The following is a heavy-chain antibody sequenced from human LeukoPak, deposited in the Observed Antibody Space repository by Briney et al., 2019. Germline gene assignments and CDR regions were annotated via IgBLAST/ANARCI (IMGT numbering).Heavy chain of an antibody. CDR3: ARDPHHDDYGDEGFDY. D-gene: IGHD4-17*01. J-gene: IGHJ4*02. CDR1: GGSINSSSYY. Sequence: SETLSLTCTVSGGSINSSSYYWGWIRQPPGTGLEWIGIMDHSGITYSNPSLRSRVTISLDTSKNQFSLNLSSVTAADTAVYYCARDPHHDDYGDEGFDYWGQGTLVTVSS. CDR2: MDHSGIT. V-gene: IGHV4-39*07.